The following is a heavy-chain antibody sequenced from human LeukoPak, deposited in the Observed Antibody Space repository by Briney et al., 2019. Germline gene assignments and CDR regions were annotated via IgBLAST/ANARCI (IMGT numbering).Heavy chain of an antibody. CDR3: AKSANYYYYGMDV. V-gene: IGHV3-30*18. CDR1: GFTFSSYG. J-gene: IGHJ6*02. Sequence: GGSLRLSCAASGFTFSSYGMHWVRQAPGKGLEWVAVISYDGSNKYYADSVKGRFTISRDNSKNTLYLQMYSLRAEDTAVYYCAKSANYYYYGMDVWGQGTTVTVSS. CDR2: ISYDGSNK.